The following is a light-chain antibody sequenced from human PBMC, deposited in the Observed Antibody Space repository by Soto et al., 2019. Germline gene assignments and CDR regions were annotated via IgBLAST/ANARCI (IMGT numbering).Light chain of an antibody. CDR2: EDT. Sequence: QSALTQPASVSGAPGQWITISCTGTRSNVGPYNDVSWYQQHPGEAPKLIIYEDTNRPSGISKRFSGSKSGTTASLTISGLKDEDAADYYRSSYTSSSSYVFGTGTKLTVL. CDR3: SSYTSSSSYV. CDR1: RSNVGPYND. J-gene: IGLJ1*01. V-gene: IGLV2-14*01.